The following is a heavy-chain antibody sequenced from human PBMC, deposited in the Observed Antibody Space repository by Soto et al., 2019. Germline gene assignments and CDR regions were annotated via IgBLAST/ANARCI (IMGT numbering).Heavy chain of an antibody. V-gene: IGHV1-3*01. Sequence: ASVKVSCKASGYTFSTHDINWVRQATGQRLEWMGWTNSDNGNTKYSQKFQGRVTIIRDTSTSTAYMEVSSLRSEDTAVYYCARDLGGWPDYWGQGTLVTVSS. CDR2: TNSDNGNT. D-gene: IGHD2-15*01. J-gene: IGHJ4*02. CDR1: GYTFSTHD. CDR3: ARDLGGWPDY.